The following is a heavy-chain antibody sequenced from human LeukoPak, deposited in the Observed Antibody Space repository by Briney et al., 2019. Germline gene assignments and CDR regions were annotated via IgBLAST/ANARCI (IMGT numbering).Heavy chain of an antibody. J-gene: IGHJ5*02. CDR3: ARDPGIAAAGTNNWFDP. CDR2: ISSSSSYI. CDR1: GFTFSSYS. V-gene: IGHV3-21*01. Sequence: GGSLRLSCAASGFTFSSYSMNWVRQAPGKGLEWVSSISSSSSYIYYADSVKGRFTISRDNAKNSLYLQMNSLRAEDTAVYYCARDPGIAAAGTNNWFDPWGQGTLVIVSS. D-gene: IGHD6-13*01.